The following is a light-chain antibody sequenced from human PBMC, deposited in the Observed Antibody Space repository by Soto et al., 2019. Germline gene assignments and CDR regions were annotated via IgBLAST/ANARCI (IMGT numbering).Light chain of an antibody. Sequence: EIVLTQSHGTLSLSPVAEAPLXCPAIQSVDSNYLAWYQQKPGQTPRLIIYGASGRADGIPHRFSGSGFGTDFTLTISKVEPEDFAVYYCQQYGTPRSVTFGQGTRLENK. V-gene: IGKV3-20*01. J-gene: IGKJ5*01. CDR1: QSVDSNY. CDR3: QQYGTPRSVT. CDR2: GAS.